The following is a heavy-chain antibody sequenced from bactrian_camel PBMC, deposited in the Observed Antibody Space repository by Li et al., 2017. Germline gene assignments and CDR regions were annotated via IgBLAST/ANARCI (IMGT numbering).Heavy chain of an antibody. Sequence: VQLVESGGGSVQPGGSLRVSCQASGFTFGSSVMSWVRQAPVKGLEWVSAIRGGGEKTYYSDSVKGRFTISRDNAKNTLYLQLNDLKNEDTGVYYCVYKAYSGSWSAGYWGQGTQVTVS. V-gene: IGHV3S40*01. CDR2: IRGGGEKT. CDR3: VYKAYSGSWSAGY. CDR1: GFTFGSSV. J-gene: IGHJ6*01. D-gene: IGHD2*01.